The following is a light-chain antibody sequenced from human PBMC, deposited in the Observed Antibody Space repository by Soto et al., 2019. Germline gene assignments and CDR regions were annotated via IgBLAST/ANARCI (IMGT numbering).Light chain of an antibody. V-gene: IGKV3-15*01. J-gene: IGKJ2*01. Sequence: EVVMTQSPATLSLSPGEGATLSCRSSQSVGSKLAWYQQQTGQAPRLLIYGATTRATGVPARFSGGGSGTEFTHIIGSLQSEEAAVYHCQQYDAPVTFGQGTKLDIK. CDR2: GAT. CDR3: QQYDAPVT. CDR1: QSVGSK.